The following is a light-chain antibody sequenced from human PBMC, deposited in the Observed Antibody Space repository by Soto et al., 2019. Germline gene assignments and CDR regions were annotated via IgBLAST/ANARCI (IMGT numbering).Light chain of an antibody. Sequence: QSALTQPASVSGSPGQSITISCTGTSSDVGGYNFVSWYQQHPGKVPKLMIFDVNRRPSGVSDRFSGSKSGNTASLTISGLQAGDEGDYYSFSITSSSPPVFGGGTKPPVL. CDR2: DVN. CDR1: SSDVGGYNF. J-gene: IGLJ2*01. V-gene: IGLV2-14*03. CDR3: FSITSSSPPV.